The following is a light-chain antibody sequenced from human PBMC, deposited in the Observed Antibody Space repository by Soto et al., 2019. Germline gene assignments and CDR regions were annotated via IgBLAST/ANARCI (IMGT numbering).Light chain of an antibody. CDR2: EVS. V-gene: IGLV2-14*01. Sequence: QSVLTQPASVSGSAGQSITISCTGTSGDVGAYDFVFWYQQHPGKAPKLIIYEVSHRPSGVSSRFSGSKSGNSASLTISGLQAEDEADYYCSSYTSSNTLVFGTGTKVTVL. CDR1: SGDVGAYDF. J-gene: IGLJ1*01. CDR3: SSYTSSNTLV.